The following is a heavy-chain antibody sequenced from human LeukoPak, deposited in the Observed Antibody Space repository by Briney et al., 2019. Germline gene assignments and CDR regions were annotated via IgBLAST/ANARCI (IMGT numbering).Heavy chain of an antibody. D-gene: IGHD2-2*01. V-gene: IGHV4-34*01. CDR1: GGSISGYY. J-gene: IGHJ5*02. CDR2: INHSGST. CDR3: AAYQLLLYWFDP. Sequence: PSETLSLTCAVHGGSISGYYWSWIRQPPGKGLEWIGEINHSGSTNYNPSLKSRVTISVGTSKNQFPLKLSSVTAADTAVYYCAAYQLLLYWFDPWGQGTLVTVSS.